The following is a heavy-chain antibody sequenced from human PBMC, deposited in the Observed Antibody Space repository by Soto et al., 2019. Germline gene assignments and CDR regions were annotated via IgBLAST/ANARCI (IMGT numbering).Heavy chain of an antibody. Sequence: GGSLRLSCAASGFTFSRYGMHWVRQAAGKGLDWVAFIFYDESNKYYGDSVKGRFTISRDNSKNTLYLQMNSLRGEDTAVYYCARGAGIRDGYNFDYWGQGTLVTVSS. V-gene: IGHV3-33*01. D-gene: IGHD5-12*01. CDR3: ARGAGIRDGYNFDY. CDR1: GFTFSRYG. J-gene: IGHJ4*02. CDR2: IFYDESNK.